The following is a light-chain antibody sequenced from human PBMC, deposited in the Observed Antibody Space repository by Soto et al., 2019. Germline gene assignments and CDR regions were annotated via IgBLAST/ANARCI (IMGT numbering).Light chain of an antibody. J-gene: IGKJ5*01. V-gene: IGKV1-5*01. CDR2: DAS. Sequence: DIQITQSPSTLSRSVGDRVTITCRASQTISSWLAWYQQKPGKAPNLLIYDASSLQSGVPSRFSGSGSGTEFTLTISSLQPDDFATYYCQQYNSYAITIGQGTRLEI. CDR1: QTISSW. CDR3: QQYNSYAIT.